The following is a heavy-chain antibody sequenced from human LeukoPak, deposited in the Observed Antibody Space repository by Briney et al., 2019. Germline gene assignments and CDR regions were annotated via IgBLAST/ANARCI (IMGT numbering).Heavy chain of an antibody. Sequence: PGGSLRLSCAASGFTFSSYAMSWVRPAPGKGVEWVSAISGSGGSTYYADSVKGRFTISRDNSKNTLYLQMNSLRAEDTAVYYCARHIVVVPAAMTDWGQGTLVTVSS. CDR3: ARHIVVVPAAMTD. J-gene: IGHJ4*02. CDR1: GFTFSSYA. V-gene: IGHV3-23*01. CDR2: ISGSGGST. D-gene: IGHD2-2*01.